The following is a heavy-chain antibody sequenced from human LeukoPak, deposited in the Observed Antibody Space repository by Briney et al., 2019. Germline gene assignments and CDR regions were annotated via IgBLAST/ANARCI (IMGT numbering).Heavy chain of an antibody. CDR3: ARDPYYYDSSAPFNWFDP. V-gene: IGHV1-46*01. D-gene: IGHD3-22*01. J-gene: IGHJ5*02. CDR2: INPSGGST. CDR1: GYTFTSYY. Sequence: ASVKVSCKASGYTFTSYYMHWVRQAPGQGLEWMGIINPSGGSTSYAQKFQGRVTMTRDTSTSTVYMELRSLRSVDTAVYYCARDPYYYDSSAPFNWFDPWGQGTLVTVSS.